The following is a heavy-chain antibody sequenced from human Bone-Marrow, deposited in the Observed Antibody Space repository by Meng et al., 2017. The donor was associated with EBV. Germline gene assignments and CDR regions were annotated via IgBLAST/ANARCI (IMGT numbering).Heavy chain of an antibody. J-gene: IGHJ5*02. CDR3: ARPFPSWQSPRLDPFGA. CDR1: GDSISSFYY. Sequence: QRQRRESGTGQVKPSETLSLTCTASGDSISSFYYWGWIRQPPGRGLEWIGSVHYTGSTYYSPSLKSRVTVSVDTSKNQFSLRLTSVTAADTAVYYCARPFPSWQSPRLDPFGAWGQGTLVTVSS. V-gene: IGHV4-39*01. D-gene: IGHD6-19*01. CDR2: VHYTGST.